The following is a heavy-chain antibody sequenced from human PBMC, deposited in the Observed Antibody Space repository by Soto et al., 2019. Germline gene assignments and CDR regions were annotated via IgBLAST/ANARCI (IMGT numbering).Heavy chain of an antibody. CDR2: IIPIFGTA. D-gene: IGHD6-6*01. J-gene: IGHJ6*02. CDR3: ARRGYSSSSPYYYYGMDV. Sequence: GASVKVSCKASGGTFSSYAISWVRQAPGQGLEWMGGIIPIFGTANYAQKFQGRVTITADESTSTAYMELSSLRSEDTAVYYCARRGYSSSSPYYYYGMDVWGQGTTVTVSS. CDR1: GGTFSSYA. V-gene: IGHV1-69*13.